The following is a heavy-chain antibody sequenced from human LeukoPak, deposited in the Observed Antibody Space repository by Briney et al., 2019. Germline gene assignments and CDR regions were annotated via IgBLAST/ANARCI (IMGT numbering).Heavy chain of an antibody. D-gene: IGHD1-26*01. CDR2: TFYRSKQYT. CDR3: LRYYDWVFDY. V-gene: IGHV6-1*01. Sequence: PSQTLSLTCAISGDSVSRHVLTWEGVRQSPSGGLEWLGWTFYRSKQYTDYAVTVKSRIPVSPDTSQNQFSLHLNSVTAKDTAVYYCLRYYDWVFDYWGQGTRVTVSS. CDR1: GDSVSRHVLT. J-gene: IGHJ4*02.